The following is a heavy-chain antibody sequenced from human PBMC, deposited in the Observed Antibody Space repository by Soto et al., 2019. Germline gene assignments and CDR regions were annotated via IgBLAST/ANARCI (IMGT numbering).Heavy chain of an antibody. Sequence: ASVKVSCKASGYTFTGYYMHWVRQAPGQGLEWMGWINPNSGGTNYAQKFQGWVTMTRDTSISTAYMELSRLRSDDTAVYYSARCRCGGGDCYCSYGMDVWGQGPTVTVS. V-gene: IGHV1-2*04. CDR3: ARCRCGGGDCYCSYGMDV. J-gene: IGHJ6*02. CDR1: GYTFTGYY. CDR2: INPNSGGT. D-gene: IGHD2-21*02.